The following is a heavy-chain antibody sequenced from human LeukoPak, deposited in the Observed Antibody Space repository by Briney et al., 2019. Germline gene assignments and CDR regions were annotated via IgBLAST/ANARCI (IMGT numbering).Heavy chain of an antibody. Sequence: GGSLRLSXAASGFTFRTYAMSWVRQAPGKGLEWVSTISGSGGSTYYADSVKGRFTISRDNSKNTRYLQMNSLRAEDTAVYYCAKARQWELLDFDYWGQGTLVTVSS. V-gene: IGHV3-23*01. CDR1: GFTFRTYA. CDR3: AKARQWELLDFDY. CDR2: ISGSGGST. D-gene: IGHD1-26*01. J-gene: IGHJ4*02.